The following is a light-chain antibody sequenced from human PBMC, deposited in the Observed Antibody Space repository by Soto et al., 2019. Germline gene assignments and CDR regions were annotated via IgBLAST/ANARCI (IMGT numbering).Light chain of an antibody. J-gene: IGKJ1*01. CDR3: LQYNSYPWT. CDR1: QDISNY. Sequence: IQMTQSPSSLSPSVVDRVTITCPASQDISNYLNWYQQKPGKAPKRLISAASSLQSGVPSRFSGSGSGTEFTLTISSLQPEDFATYYCLQYNSYPWTVGQGTKVDIK. V-gene: IGKV1-17*01. CDR2: AAS.